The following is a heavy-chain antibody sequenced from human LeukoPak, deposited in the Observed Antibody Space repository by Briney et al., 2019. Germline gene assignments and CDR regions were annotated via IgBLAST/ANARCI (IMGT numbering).Heavy chain of an antibody. V-gene: IGHV1-18*04. D-gene: IGHD6-19*01. J-gene: IGHJ3*02. CDR3: ARTGAAVAHAFDI. Sequence: ASVKVSCKASGYTFTGYYMHWVRQAPGQGLEWMGWISAYNGNTNYAQKLQGRVTMTTDTSTSTAYMELRSLRSNDTAVYYCARTGAAVAHAFDIWGQGTMVTVSS. CDR1: GYTFTGYY. CDR2: ISAYNGNT.